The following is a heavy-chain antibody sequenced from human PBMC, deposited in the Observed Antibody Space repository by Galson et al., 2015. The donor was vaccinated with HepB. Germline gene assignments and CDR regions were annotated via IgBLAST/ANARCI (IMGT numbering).Heavy chain of an antibody. CDR3: ARGGIPITMRGCFQD. J-gene: IGHJ1*01. Sequence: SLRLSCAASGFTFSSYNMNWVRQAPGNGLEWVSYISSSSGTIHYADSVKGRFTISRDNARNSLCLQMNSLRDEDTAVYYCARGGIPITMRGCFQDWGQGTLVTVSS. CDR1: GFTFSSYN. V-gene: IGHV3-48*02. CDR2: ISSSSGTI. D-gene: IGHD3-22*01.